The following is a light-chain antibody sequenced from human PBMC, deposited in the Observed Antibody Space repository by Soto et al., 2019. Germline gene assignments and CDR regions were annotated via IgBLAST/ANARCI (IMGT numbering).Light chain of an antibody. V-gene: IGKV1-12*01. CDR1: QDISSW. CDR3: QQSYNTLLS. Sequence: DIQMTQSPSSVSASVGDRVTISCRASQDISSWLAWFQQKPGKAPNLLIYAASTLQSGVPSRFSGSGSGTDFTLTISSVQPEDFATYYCQQSYNTLLSFGGGTRVEIK. J-gene: IGKJ4*01. CDR2: AAS.